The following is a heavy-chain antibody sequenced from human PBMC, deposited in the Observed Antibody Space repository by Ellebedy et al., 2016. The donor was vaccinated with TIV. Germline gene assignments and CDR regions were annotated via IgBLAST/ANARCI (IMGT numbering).Heavy chain of an antibody. J-gene: IGHJ4*02. D-gene: IGHD6-13*01. V-gene: IGHV3-11*01. CDR1: GFTFSDYY. CDR3: AKVGHLAAAGTIDY. Sequence: GESLKISCAASGFTFSDYYMSCFRQAPGKGLEWVSYISSTSGTIKYYADSVKGRFTISRDNAKNSLYLQVNSLRAEDTDVYYCAKVGHLAAAGTIDYWGQGTLVTVSS. CDR2: ISSTSGTIK.